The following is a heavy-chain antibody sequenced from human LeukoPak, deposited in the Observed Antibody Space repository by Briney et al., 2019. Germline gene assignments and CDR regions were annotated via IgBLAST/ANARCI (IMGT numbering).Heavy chain of an antibody. D-gene: IGHD6-19*01. V-gene: IGHV3-64D*06. CDR2: INTNGVTT. J-gene: IGHJ4*02. CDR3: VKNRGSGYDY. CDR1: GFTLSSFP. Sequence: SGGSLRLSCSASGFTLSSFPMHWVRQAPGKGLEFVSAINTNGVTTYYADSVKGRFTISRDSSKNTLSLQMSSLRAEDTAVYYCVKNRGSGYDYWGQGTLVTVSS.